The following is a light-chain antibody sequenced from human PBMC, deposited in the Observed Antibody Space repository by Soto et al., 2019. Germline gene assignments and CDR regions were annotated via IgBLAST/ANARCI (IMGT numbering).Light chain of an antibody. Sequence: EMVLTQSPGTLYLSPGERATLCCLAIQSVSSRRYVAWYQLKPGQSPRLLLYGASSRATGIPDRFSGSGSATDFTLNISRLEPEDFDVDYWREYGSSPSDNFGQGNTLEIK. J-gene: IGKJ2*01. CDR3: REYGSSPSDN. CDR2: GAS. CDR1: QSVSSRRY. V-gene: IGKV3-20*01.